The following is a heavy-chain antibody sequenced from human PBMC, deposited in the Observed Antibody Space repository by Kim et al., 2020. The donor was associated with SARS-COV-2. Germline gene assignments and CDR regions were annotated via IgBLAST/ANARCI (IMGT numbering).Heavy chain of an antibody. Sequence: SETLSLTCAVSGGSISSGGYSWSWIRQPPGKGLEWIGYIYYSGSTYYNPSLKSRVTISVDRSKNQFSLKLSSVTAADTAVYYCARAGVSWDYGVFDYWGQGTLVTVSS. CDR3: ARAGVSWDYGVFDY. V-gene: IGHV4-30-2*01. CDR1: GGSISSGGYS. J-gene: IGHJ4*02. CDR2: IYYSGST. D-gene: IGHD4-17*01.